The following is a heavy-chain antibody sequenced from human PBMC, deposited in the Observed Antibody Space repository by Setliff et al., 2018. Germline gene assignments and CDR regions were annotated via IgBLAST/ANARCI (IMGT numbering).Heavy chain of an antibody. CDR1: GYTLTNYY. Sequence: GASVKVSCKASGYTLTNYYMHWVRQAPGQGLEWMGIINPSGGLTRYAQKFQGRVTITRDTSNSTDYMDLSRLTSDDTAVYYCAREVLSTVVAWDYWGQGTLVTVSS. CDR2: INPSGGLT. V-gene: IGHV1-46*01. CDR3: AREVLSTVVAWDY. D-gene: IGHD4-17*01. J-gene: IGHJ4*02.